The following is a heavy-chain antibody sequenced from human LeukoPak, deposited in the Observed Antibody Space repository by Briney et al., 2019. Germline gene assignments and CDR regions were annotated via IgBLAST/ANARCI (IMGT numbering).Heavy chain of an antibody. D-gene: IGHD6-6*01. CDR3: ARSIAARSAGSR. V-gene: IGHV4-34*01. CDR1: GGSFSGYY. CDR2: INPSRNT. J-gene: IGHJ4*02. Sequence: SETLSLTCAVFGGSFSGYYWNWIRQPPGKGLEWIRQINPSRNTNYNPSLKSRVTISVDTSKNQFSLKLSSVTAADTAVYYWARSIAARSAGSRWGQGTLVTVSS.